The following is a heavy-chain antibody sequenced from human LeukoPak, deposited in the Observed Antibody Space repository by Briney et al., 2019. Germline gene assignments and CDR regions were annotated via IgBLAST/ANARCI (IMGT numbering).Heavy chain of an antibody. Sequence: GGSLRLSCTASGFTFNSYAMNWVPQAPGKGLEWVSTIRGSGGSTYTADSVKGRFIISRDNSKNLLYIQMTSLRAEDTAVYYGAKGAVESLDYYFYMEVWGKGTTVTVSS. J-gene: IGHJ6*03. CDR2: IRGSGGST. CDR1: GFTFNSYA. V-gene: IGHV3-23*01. CDR3: AKGAVESLDYYFYMEV. D-gene: IGHD1-1*01.